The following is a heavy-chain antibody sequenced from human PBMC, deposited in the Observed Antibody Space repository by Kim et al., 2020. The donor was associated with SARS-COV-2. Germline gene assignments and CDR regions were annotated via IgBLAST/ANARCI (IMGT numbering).Heavy chain of an antibody. V-gene: IGHV3-7*03. CDR3: ARAGSGLKYFDY. J-gene: IGHJ4*02. Sequence: SYVDSVKGRFTISRDNAKNSLYLQMNSLRAEDTAVYYCARAGSGLKYFDYWGQGTLVTVSS. D-gene: IGHD6-19*01.